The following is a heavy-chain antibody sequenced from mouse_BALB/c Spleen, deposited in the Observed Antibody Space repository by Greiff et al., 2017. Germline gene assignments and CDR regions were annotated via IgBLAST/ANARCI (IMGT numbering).Heavy chain of an antibody. CDR2: IYPGNGDT. Sequence: QVQLQQSGSELVKPGASVKMSCKASGYTFTSYNMHWVKQTPGQGLEWIGAIYPGNGDTSYNQKFKGKATLTADKSSSTAYMQLSSLTSEDSAVYYCARGNYGSSPFAYWGQGTLVTVSA. D-gene: IGHD1-1*01. CDR1: GYTFTSYN. CDR3: ARGNYGSSPFAY. V-gene: IGHV1-12*01. J-gene: IGHJ3*01.